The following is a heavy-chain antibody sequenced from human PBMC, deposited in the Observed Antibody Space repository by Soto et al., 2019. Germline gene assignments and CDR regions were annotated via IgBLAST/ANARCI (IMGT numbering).Heavy chain of an antibody. J-gene: IGHJ4*02. V-gene: IGHV3-66*01. D-gene: IGHD3-16*01. CDR2: IYSGGST. Sequence: SLRLSCAASGFTVSTKYMSWVRQAPGKGLEWVSVIYSGGSTFYADSVRGRFTISRDNSKNTVNLQVNSLRAEDTAVYYCARDPWAADYWGQGTLVTVSS. CDR3: ARDPWAADY. CDR1: GFTVSTKY.